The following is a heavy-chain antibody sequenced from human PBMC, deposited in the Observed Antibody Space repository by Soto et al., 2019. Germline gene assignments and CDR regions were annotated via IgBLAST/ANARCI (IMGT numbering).Heavy chain of an antibody. CDR1: GFTFSSYW. D-gene: IGHD3-10*01. V-gene: IGHV3-7*01. Sequence: GGSLRLSCAASGFTFSSYWMSWVRQAPGKGLEWVANIKQDGSEKYYVDSVKGRFTISRDNAKNSLYLQMNSLRAEDTAVYYCARVFTMVRGVIIFHYYYYMDVWGKGTTVTVSS. CDR3: ARVFTMVRGVIIFHYYYYMDV. J-gene: IGHJ6*03. CDR2: IKQDGSEK.